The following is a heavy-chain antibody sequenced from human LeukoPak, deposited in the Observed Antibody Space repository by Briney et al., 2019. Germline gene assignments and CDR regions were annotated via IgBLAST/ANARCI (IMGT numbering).Heavy chain of an antibody. CDR2: ISGSGGST. CDR3: AKGNYYDSSGYYRYYFDY. D-gene: IGHD3-22*01. CDR1: GFTFSSYG. Sequence: GGSLRLSCAASGFTFSSYGMHWVRQAPGKGLEWVSAISGSGGSTYYADSVKGRFTISRDNSKNTLYLQMSSLRAEDTAVYYCAKGNYYDSSGYYRYYFDYWGQGTLVTVSS. V-gene: IGHV3-23*01. J-gene: IGHJ4*02.